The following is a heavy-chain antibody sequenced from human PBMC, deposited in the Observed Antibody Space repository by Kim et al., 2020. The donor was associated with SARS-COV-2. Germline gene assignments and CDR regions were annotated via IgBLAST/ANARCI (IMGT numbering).Heavy chain of an antibody. D-gene: IGHD3-10*01. CDR3: AKGFDYYGSGSLYFYSGMDV. CDR2: ISNNDIDT. CDR1: GLTFSSYA. V-gene: IGHV3-23*01. Sequence: GGSLRLSCAAPGLTFSSYAMNWVRLAPGKGLEWVSGISNNDIDTYYAGSVRGRFTISRDNSKNTLYLQMDSLRAEDTAVYFCAKGFDYYGSGSLYFYSGMDVWGQGTRVTVSS. J-gene: IGHJ6*02.